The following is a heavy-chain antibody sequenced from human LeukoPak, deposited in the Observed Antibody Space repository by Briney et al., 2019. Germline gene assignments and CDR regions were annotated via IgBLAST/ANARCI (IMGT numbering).Heavy chain of an antibody. J-gene: IGHJ4*02. Sequence: GGSLRLSCTASGFTFSNYWMTWVRQAPGKGLEWVAHINQDGSEEHYMDSVKARFTISRDNAMKSLSLQMNSPRAEDTAMYYCVRDGGVSGYDLLDNWGQGTLVTVSS. D-gene: IGHD5-12*01. V-gene: IGHV3-7*01. CDR1: GFTFSNYW. CDR3: VRDGGVSGYDLLDN. CDR2: INQDGSEE.